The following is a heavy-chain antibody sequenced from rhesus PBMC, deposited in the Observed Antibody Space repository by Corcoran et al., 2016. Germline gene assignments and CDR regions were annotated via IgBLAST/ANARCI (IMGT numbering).Heavy chain of an antibody. CDR3: ARDRGYNIWTGFSYGLDS. D-gene: IGHD3-3*01. CDR2: ISGSGGST. V-gene: IGHV4-57*01. Sequence: QLQLQESGPGLVKPSETLSLTCAVSGGSVSSSNWLTWLRQPPGTGPDWIGRISGSGGSTSYNPSLTSRVTISTDTSKNQFSLKVSSVTAADTAVYYCARDRGYNIWTGFSYGLDSWGQGVVVTVSS. CDR1: GGSVSSSNW. J-gene: IGHJ6*01.